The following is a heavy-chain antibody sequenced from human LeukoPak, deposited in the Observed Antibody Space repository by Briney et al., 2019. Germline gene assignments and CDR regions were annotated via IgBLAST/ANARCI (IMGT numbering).Heavy chain of an antibody. J-gene: IGHJ4*02. CDR2: INPNSGGT. CDR3: ARNTTYGDYHDY. V-gene: IGHV1-2*02. Sequence: GASVKVSCKASGYTFTGYYMHWVRQAPGQGLEWMGWINPNSGGTNYAQKFQGRVTMTTDTSTSTAYMEPRSLRSDDTAVYYCARNTTYGDYHDYWGQGTLVTVSS. CDR1: GYTFTGYY. D-gene: IGHD4-17*01.